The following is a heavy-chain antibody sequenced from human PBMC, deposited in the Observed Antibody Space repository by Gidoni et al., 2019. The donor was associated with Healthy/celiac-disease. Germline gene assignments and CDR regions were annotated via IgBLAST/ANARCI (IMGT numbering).Heavy chain of an antibody. CDR3: AKDTPLDDSSGYLGD. J-gene: IGHJ4*02. CDR2: ISYDGSNK. Sequence: QVLLVESGGGVVQPGRSLRLSCAASGFTFSSYGMHWVRQAPGQGLEWVAVISYDGSNKYYADSVKGRFTIYRDNSKNTLYLQMNSLRAEDTAGYYCAKDTPLDDSSGYLGDWGQGTLVTVSS. CDR1: GFTFSSYG. V-gene: IGHV3-30*18. D-gene: IGHD3-22*01.